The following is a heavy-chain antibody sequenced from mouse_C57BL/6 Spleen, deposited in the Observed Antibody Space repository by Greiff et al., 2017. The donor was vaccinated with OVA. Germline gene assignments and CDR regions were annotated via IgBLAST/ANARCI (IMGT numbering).Heavy chain of an antibody. CDR3: TRDYYGKLGYAMDY. Sequence: QVHVKQSGAELVRPGASVTLSCKASGYTFTDYEMHWVKQTPVHGLEWIGAIDPETGGTAYNQKFKGKAILTADKSSSTAYMELRSLTSEDSAVYYCTRDYYGKLGYAMDYWGQGTSVTVSS. V-gene: IGHV1-15*01. CDR2: IDPETGGT. CDR1: GYTFTDYE. D-gene: IGHD1-1*01. J-gene: IGHJ4*01.